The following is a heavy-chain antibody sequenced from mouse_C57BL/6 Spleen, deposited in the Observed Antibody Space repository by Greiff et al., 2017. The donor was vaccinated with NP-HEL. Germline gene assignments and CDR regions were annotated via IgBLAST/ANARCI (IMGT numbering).Heavy chain of an antibody. CDR2: INPNNGGT. V-gene: IGHV1-18*01. CDR1: GYTFTDYN. J-gene: IGHJ3*01. D-gene: IGHD1-1*01. Sequence: VQLQQSGPELVKPGASVKIPCKASGYTFTDYNMDWVKQSHGKSLEWIGDINPNNGGTIYNQKFKGKATLTVDKSSSTAYMELRSLTSEDTAVYYCARGLYYYGSSYVGFAYWGQGTLVTVSA. CDR3: ARGLYYYGSSYVGFAY.